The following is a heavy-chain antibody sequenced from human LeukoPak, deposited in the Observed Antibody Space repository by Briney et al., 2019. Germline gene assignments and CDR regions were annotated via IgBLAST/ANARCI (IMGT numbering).Heavy chain of an antibody. CDR2: IWYDGSNK. V-gene: IGHV3-33*01. Sequence: PGGSLRLSCAASGFTFSSYGMHWVRQAPGKGLEWVAVIWYDGSNKYYADSVKGRFTISRDNSKNTLYLQMNSLRAEDTAVYYCAREKVYYDILTGYYYYYGMDVWGQGTTVTVSS. D-gene: IGHD3-9*01. CDR3: AREKVYYDILTGYYYYYGMDV. CDR1: GFTFSSYG. J-gene: IGHJ6*02.